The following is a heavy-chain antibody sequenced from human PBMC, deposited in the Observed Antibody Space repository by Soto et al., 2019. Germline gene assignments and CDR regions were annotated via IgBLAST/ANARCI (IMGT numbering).Heavy chain of an antibody. Sequence: SETLSLTCTVSGGSISSGGYYWSWIRQHPGKGLEWIGYIYYSGSTYYNPSLKSRVTISVDTSKNQFSLKLSSVTAADTAVYYCARGIRDVVVVPAAILSYYFDYWGQGTLVTVSS. D-gene: IGHD2-2*01. J-gene: IGHJ4*02. CDR3: ARGIRDVVVVPAAILSYYFDY. CDR2: IYYSGST. CDR1: GGSISSGGYY. V-gene: IGHV4-31*03.